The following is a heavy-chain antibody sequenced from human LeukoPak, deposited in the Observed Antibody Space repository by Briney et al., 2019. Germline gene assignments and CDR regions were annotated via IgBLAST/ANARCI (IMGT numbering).Heavy chain of an antibody. CDR1: GGSINSGGYY. D-gene: IGHD3-3*01. CDR3: ARESRASIFGVSGGYYYYMDV. V-gene: IGHV4-31*03. J-gene: IGHJ6*03. CDR2: IYYSGST. Sequence: PSQTLSLTCTVSGGSINSGGYYWSWIRQHPGKGLEWIGYIYYSGSTYYNPSLKSRVTISVDTSKNQFSLKLSSVTAADTAVYYCARESRASIFGVSGGYYYYMDVWGKGTTVTASS.